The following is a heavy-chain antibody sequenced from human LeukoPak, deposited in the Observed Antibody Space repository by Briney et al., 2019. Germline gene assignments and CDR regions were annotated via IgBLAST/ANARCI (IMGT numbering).Heavy chain of an antibody. V-gene: IGHV3-64D*06. CDR1: GFTFSSYA. CDR2: ISSNGGST. CDR3: VKTLIIMVRGVIDPPQEGFDY. D-gene: IGHD3-10*01. Sequence: PGGSLRLSCSASGFTFSSYAMHWVRQAPGKGLEDVSVISSNGGSTYYADSVKGRFTISRDNSKNTLYLQMSTLRAEDTAMYYCVKTLIIMVRGVIDPPQEGFDYWGEGTLVTVSS. J-gene: IGHJ4*02.